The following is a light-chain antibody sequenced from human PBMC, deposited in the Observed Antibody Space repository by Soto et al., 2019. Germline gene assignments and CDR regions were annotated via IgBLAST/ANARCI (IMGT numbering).Light chain of an antibody. CDR1: SGHSSYA. CDR2: LNSDGSH. CDR3: QTWGTGIVV. J-gene: IGLJ2*01. V-gene: IGLV4-69*01. Sequence: QSVLTQSPSASASLGASVKLTGTLSSGHSSYAIAWHQQQPEKGPRYLMKLNSDGSHSNGDGIPARFSGSSSGAERYLTISSLQSEDEADYYCQTWGTGIVVFGGGTKLTVL.